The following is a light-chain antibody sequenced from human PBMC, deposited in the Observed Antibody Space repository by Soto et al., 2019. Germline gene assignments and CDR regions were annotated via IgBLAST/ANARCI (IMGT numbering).Light chain of an antibody. CDR3: QNYSTTPLT. V-gene: IGKV4-1*01. CDR1: QSILDSSKNKNY. J-gene: IGKJ4*01. CDR2: WAS. Sequence: DIVMTQSPDSLAVSLGERATINCKSSQSILDSSKNKNYLAWYQLKPGQPPKVLIYWASTRASGIPDRFSGSGSGTNFTLTITSLQAEDVAVYLCQNYSTTPLTFGGGTKVEMK.